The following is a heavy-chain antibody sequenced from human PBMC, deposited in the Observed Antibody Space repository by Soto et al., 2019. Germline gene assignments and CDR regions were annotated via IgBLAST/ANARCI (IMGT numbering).Heavy chain of an antibody. CDR1: GFTFSSYG. D-gene: IGHD6-13*01. J-gene: IGHJ4*02. CDR2: IWYDGDNK. Sequence: VQLVESGGGLVKPGGSLRLSCAASGFTFSSYGMHWARQAPGKGLEWVAVIWYDGDNKYYADSVRGRFTISRDNSKNTLYLQMSSLRADDTAVYYCARDRGGSSSHGVDYWGQGTLVTVSS. CDR3: ARDRGGSSSHGVDY. V-gene: IGHV3-33*08.